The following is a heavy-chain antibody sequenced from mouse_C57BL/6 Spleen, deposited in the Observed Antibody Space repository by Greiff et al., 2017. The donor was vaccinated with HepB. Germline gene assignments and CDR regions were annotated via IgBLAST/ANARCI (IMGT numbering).Heavy chain of an antibody. CDR2: ISYDGSN. V-gene: IGHV3-6*01. Sequence: VQLKESGPGLVKPSPSLSLTCSVTGYSITSGYYWNWIRQFPGNKLEWMGYISYDGSNNYNPSLKNRISITRDTSTNQFFLKLNSVTTEDTATYYWARERGDDGYDSYWYFDVWGTGTTVTVSS. J-gene: IGHJ1*03. CDR1: GYSITSGYY. D-gene: IGHD2-2*01. CDR3: ARERGDDGYDSYWYFDV.